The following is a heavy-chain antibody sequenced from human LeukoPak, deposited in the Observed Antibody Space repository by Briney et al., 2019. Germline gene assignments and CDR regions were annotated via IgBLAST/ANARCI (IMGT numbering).Heavy chain of an antibody. J-gene: IGHJ4*02. V-gene: IGHV3-21*01. D-gene: IGHD1-26*01. CDR2: ISRSSSYI. CDR3: ARAGVGANPKNFDY. Sequence: GGSLRLSCAASGFTFSSYSMNWVRQAPGKGLEWVSSISRSSSYIYYADSVKGRFTISRDNAKNSLFLQMNSLRAEDTAVYYCARAGVGANPKNFDYWGQGTLVTVSS. CDR1: GFTFSSYS.